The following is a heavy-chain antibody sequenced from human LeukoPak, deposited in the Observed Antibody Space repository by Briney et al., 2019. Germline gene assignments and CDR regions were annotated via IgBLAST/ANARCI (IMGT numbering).Heavy chain of an antibody. D-gene: IGHD3-10*01. CDR2: IYTSGST. CDR1: GGSISSYY. V-gene: IGHV4-4*07. CDR3: ARDKPYHYGSGSFQYYFDY. J-gene: IGHJ4*02. Sequence: SETLSLTCTVSGGSISSYYWSWIRQPAGKGLEWIGRIYTSGSTNYNPSLKSRVTMSVDTSKNQFSLKLSSVTAADTAVYYCARDKPYHYGSGSFQYYFDYWGQGTLVTVSS.